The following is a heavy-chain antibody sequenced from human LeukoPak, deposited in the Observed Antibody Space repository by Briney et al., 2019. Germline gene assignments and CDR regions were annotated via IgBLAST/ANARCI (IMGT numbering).Heavy chain of an antibody. CDR1: GYTFTSYA. Sequence: GASVKVSCKASGYTFTSYAMHWVRQAPGQRLEWMGWINAGNGNTKYSQKFQGRVTITRDTSASTAYMELSSLRSEDTAVYYCARALLGLWFGELLYNTFGYWGQGTLVTVSS. J-gene: IGHJ4*02. D-gene: IGHD3-10*01. CDR3: ARALLGLWFGELLYNTFGY. CDR2: INAGNGNT. V-gene: IGHV1-3*01.